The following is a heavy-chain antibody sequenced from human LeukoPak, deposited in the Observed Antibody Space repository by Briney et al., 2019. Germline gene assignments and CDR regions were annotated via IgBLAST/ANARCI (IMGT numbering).Heavy chain of an antibody. J-gene: IGHJ4*02. Sequence: GRSLRLSCAASGFTFSSYAMHWVRQAPGKGLEWVAYIWYDGSNKYYTDSVKGRFTISRDNSENTLYLQMNSLRAEDTAVYYCARSYYYDSSHTADYWGQGTLVTVSS. CDR3: ARSYYYDSSHTADY. D-gene: IGHD3-22*01. CDR1: GFTFSSYA. CDR2: IWYDGSNK. V-gene: IGHV3-33*08.